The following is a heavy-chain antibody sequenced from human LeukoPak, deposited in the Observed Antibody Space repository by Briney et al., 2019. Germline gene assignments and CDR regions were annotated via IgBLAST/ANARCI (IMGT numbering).Heavy chain of an antibody. Sequence: GGSLRLSCAVSGFNFSHVPMHWVRQAPGKGLEYVSAISSDGGSTYYADSVKGRFTISRDNSKDTLYLQMGSLTAEDTAVYYCARGFSGTRSWGQGTLVTVSS. CDR2: ISSDGGST. CDR3: ARGFSGTRS. V-gene: IGHV3-64*02. CDR1: GFNFSHVP. D-gene: IGHD6-25*01. J-gene: IGHJ5*02.